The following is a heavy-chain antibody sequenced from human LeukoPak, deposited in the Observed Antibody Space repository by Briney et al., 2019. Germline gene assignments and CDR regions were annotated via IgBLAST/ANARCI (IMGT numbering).Heavy chain of an antibody. CDR3: ARVSYYDSSGSSYYYYYGMDV. CDR1: GYSFTAYY. V-gene: IGHV1-2*02. J-gene: IGHJ6*02. CDR2: INPNSGGT. Sequence: ASVKVSCKASGYSFTAYYMHWVRQAPGQGLEWMGWINPNSGGTNYAQKFQGRVTMTRDTSISTAYMELSRLRSDDTAVYYCARVSYYDSSGSSYYYYYGMDVWGQGTTVTVSS. D-gene: IGHD3-22*01.